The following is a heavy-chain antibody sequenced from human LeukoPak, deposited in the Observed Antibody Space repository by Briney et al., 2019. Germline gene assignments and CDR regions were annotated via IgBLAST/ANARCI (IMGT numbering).Heavy chain of an antibody. D-gene: IGHD2-2*01. CDR1: VYRFTSYW. CDR2: VYPRDSDT. Sequence: GGSLRISCMGSVYRFTSYWIGCVREMSGKGVEWMGGVYPRDSDTRYSPSFQGQVTISADKSISTAYLQWSSLKASDTAMYYCARHHCSSTSCYPPYYYYGMDVWGQGTTVTVSS. J-gene: IGHJ6*02. V-gene: IGHV5-51*01. CDR3: ARHHCSSTSCYPPYYYYGMDV.